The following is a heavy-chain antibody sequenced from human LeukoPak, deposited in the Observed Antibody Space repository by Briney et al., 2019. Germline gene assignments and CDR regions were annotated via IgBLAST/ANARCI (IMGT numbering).Heavy chain of an antibody. CDR3: ARPQRYSNYALDY. D-gene: IGHD4-11*01. V-gene: IGHV4-39*01. J-gene: IGHJ4*02. Sequence: SQTLSLTCTVSGGSISGSSYYWGWIRQPPGKGLEWIGSIYYSGSTYYKPSLKSRVTMSVDTSKNQFSLKLSSVTAADTAVYYCARPQRYSNYALDYWGQGTLVTVSS. CDR1: GGSISGSSYY. CDR2: IYYSGST.